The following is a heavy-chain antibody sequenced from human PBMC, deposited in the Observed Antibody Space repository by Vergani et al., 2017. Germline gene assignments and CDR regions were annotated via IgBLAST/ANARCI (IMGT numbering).Heavy chain of an antibody. J-gene: IGHJ3*02. CDR3: AKGVRGVMGNDAFDI. CDR1: GFTFDDYA. V-gene: IGHV3-9*01. CDR2: ISWNSGSI. D-gene: IGHD3-10*01. Sequence: EVQLLESGGGLVQPGGSLRLSCAASGFTFDDYAMHWVRQAPGKGLEWVSGISWNSGSIGYADSVKGLFTISRDNAKNSLYLQMNSLRAEDTALYYCAKGVRGVMGNDAFDIWGQGTMVTVSS.